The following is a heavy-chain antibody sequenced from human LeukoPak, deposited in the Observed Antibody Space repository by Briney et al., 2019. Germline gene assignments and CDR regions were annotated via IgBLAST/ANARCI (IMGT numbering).Heavy chain of an antibody. Sequence: SETLSLICNVSGDSIRNYYWNWIRQPAGKGLEWIGRMYISGSTNYNPSLKSRVTISVDTSKNQFSLKLSSVTAADTAVCYCARLGSSGWKYYYYYYMDVWGKGTTVTVSS. J-gene: IGHJ6*03. D-gene: IGHD6-19*01. V-gene: IGHV4-4*07. CDR1: GDSIRNYY. CDR3: ARLGSSGWKYYYYYYMDV. CDR2: MYISGST.